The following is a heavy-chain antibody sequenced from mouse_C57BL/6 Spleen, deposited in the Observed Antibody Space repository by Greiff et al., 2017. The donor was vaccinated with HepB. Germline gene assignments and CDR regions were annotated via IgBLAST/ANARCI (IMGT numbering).Heavy chain of an antibody. Sequence: EVHLVESGGGLVKPGGSLKLSCAASGFTFSDYGMHWVRQAPEKGLEWVAYISSGSSTIYYADTVKGRFTISRDNAKNTLFLQMTSLRSEDTAMYYCARPGDYYGTYWYFDVWGTGTTVTVSS. J-gene: IGHJ1*03. CDR1: GFTFSDYG. CDR2: ISSGSSTI. D-gene: IGHD1-1*01. CDR3: ARPGDYYGTYWYFDV. V-gene: IGHV5-17*01.